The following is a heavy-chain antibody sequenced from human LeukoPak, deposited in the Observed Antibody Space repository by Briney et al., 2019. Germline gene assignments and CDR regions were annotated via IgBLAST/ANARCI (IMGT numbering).Heavy chain of an antibody. D-gene: IGHD1-1*01. CDR1: GFTFSSYG. CDR3: AKGEGGTIFYYYYGMDV. CDR2: IWYDGSNK. Sequence: GGSLRLSCAASGFTFSSYGMHWVRQAPGRGLGWVAVIWYDGSNKYYADSVRGRFTISRDNSKNTLYLQMNSLRAEDTAVYYCAKGEGGTIFYYYYGMDVWGQGTTVTVSS. V-gene: IGHV3-30*02. J-gene: IGHJ6*02.